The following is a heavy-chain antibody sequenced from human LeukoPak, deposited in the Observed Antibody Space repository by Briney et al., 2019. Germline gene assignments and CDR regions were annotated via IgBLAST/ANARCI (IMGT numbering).Heavy chain of an antibody. CDR3: ARSSSSGDFDY. V-gene: IGHV4-59*01. CDR2: IYYSGST. Sequence: PSETLSLTCTVSDGSISSYYWSWIRQLPGKGLEWIGYIYYSGSTNYNPSLKSRVTISVDTSKNQFSLKLSSVTAADTAVYYCARSSSSGDFDYWGQGTLVTVSS. D-gene: IGHD6-13*01. CDR1: DGSISSYY. J-gene: IGHJ4*02.